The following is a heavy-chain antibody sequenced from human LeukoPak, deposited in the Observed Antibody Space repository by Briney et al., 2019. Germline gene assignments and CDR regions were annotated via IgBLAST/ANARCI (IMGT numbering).Heavy chain of an antibody. CDR1: GFTFSSYW. CDR3: ARDGRGEGLLWFGSPYGMDV. Sequence: PGGSLRLSCAASGFTFSSYWMHWVRQAPGKGLVWVSRINSDGSSTSYADSVKGRFTISRDNAKNTLYLQMNSLRAEDTAVYYCARDGRGEGLLWFGSPYGMDVWGQGTTVTVSS. D-gene: IGHD3-10*01. CDR2: INSDGSST. J-gene: IGHJ6*02. V-gene: IGHV3-74*01.